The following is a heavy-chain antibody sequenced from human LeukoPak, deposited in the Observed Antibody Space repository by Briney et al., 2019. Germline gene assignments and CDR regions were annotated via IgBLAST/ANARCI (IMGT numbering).Heavy chain of an antibody. J-gene: IGHJ5*02. Sequence: PSETLSLTCNVSGGSIGRRNYYWGWIRQPPGKGLEWIGSVYYSGTTHYNSSLKSRVSKSVDTSKNHFSLKLNSVTAADTAMYYCASHLRYSSGWYNWFDPWGQGTPVTVSS. CDR1: GGSIGRRNYY. CDR3: ASHLRYSSGWYNWFDP. V-gene: IGHV4-39*02. D-gene: IGHD6-19*01. CDR2: VYYSGTT.